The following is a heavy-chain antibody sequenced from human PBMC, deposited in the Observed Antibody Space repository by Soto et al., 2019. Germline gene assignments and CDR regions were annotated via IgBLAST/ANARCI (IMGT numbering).Heavy chain of an antibody. CDR1: GASISSYY. D-gene: IGHD5-18*01. CDR2: IYYSGST. J-gene: IGHJ4*02. CDR3: ARAPIQLRPFDY. Sequence: SETPSLTCTVSGASISSYYWSWIRQPPGKGLEWIGCIYYSGSTHYNPSLKSRVTISVDTSKNQFSLKLSSVTAADTAVYYCARAPIQLRPFDYWGQGTLVTVSS. V-gene: IGHV4-59*12.